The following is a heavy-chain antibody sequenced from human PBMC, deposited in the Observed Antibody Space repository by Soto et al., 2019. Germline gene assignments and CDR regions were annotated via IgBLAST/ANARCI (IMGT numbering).Heavy chain of an antibody. J-gene: IGHJ5*02. CDR2: IIPFFGAT. CDR1: GGTFSSYP. CDR3: ASRPVMEVAQSGNWFDP. D-gene: IGHD2-21*01. Sequence: QVHLVQSGAEVKKPGSSVKVSCKASGGTFSSYPINWVRQAPGQGLEWMGGIIPFFGATHSAQKFQGRLTITADESTSTAYHALSSLRSEDTAVYYCASRPVMEVAQSGNWFDPWGQGTLVHVSS. V-gene: IGHV1-69*01.